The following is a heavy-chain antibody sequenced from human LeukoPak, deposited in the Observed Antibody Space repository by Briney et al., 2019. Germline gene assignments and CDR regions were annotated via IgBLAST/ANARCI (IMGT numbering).Heavy chain of an antibody. Sequence: SETLSLTCAVYGGSFSGYYWSWIRQPPGKGLEWIGYIYYSGSTNYNPSLKSRVTISVDTSKNQFSLKLSSVTAADTAVYYCARDFGGRFDPWGQGTLVTVSS. CDR3: ARDFGGRFDP. CDR1: GGSFSGYY. V-gene: IGHV4-59*01. D-gene: IGHD3-16*01. J-gene: IGHJ5*02. CDR2: IYYSGST.